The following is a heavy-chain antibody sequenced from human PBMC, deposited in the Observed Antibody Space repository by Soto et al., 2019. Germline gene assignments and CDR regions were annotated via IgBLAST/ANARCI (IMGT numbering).Heavy chain of an antibody. CDR3: ARDGADYDYVWGSYRYYYYGMDV. CDR2: FNPNSGGT. CDR1: GYTFTGYY. V-gene: IGHV1-2*04. D-gene: IGHD3-16*02. Sequence: ASVKVSCKASGYTFTGYYMHWVRQAPGQGLEWMGWFNPNSGGTNYAQKFQGWVTMTRDTSISTAYMELCRLRSDDTAVYYCARDGADYDYVWGSYRYYYYGMDVWGQGTTVTVSS. J-gene: IGHJ6*02.